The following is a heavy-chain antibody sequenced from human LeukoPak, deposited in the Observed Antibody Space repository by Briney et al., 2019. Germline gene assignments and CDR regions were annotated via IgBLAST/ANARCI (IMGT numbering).Heavy chain of an antibody. Sequence: GGSLRLSCAASGYTFSNAWMSWVRQAPGKGVERVGRIKSKTDGGTTDYAEPVKGRFTISTDDSKNTLYLQMNSLQTEVSAVYYCTTEGILTAPGSFDIWGQGTMVTVSS. J-gene: IGHJ3*02. CDR1: GYTFSNAW. D-gene: IGHD3-9*01. CDR2: IKSKTDGGTT. V-gene: IGHV3-15*01. CDR3: TTEGILTAPGSFDI.